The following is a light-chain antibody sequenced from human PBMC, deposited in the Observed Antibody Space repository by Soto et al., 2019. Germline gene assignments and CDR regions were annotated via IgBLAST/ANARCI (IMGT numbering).Light chain of an antibody. J-gene: IGKJ1*01. CDR2: WAS. CDR3: QQYYGLPWT. V-gene: IGKV4-1*01. Sequence: DIVMTQSPDSLAVALGERATINCKSSQNILYRSNNKNYLSWYQQKPRQPPKLLIYWASTRESGVPDRFSGSGSGTDFTLTISSLQAEDVAVYYCQQYYGLPWTFGPGTKVDIK. CDR1: QNILYRSNNKNY.